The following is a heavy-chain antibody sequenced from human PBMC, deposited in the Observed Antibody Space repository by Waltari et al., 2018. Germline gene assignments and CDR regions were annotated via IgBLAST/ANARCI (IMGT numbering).Heavy chain of an antibody. CDR1: GDSISSSRYY. J-gene: IGHJ5*02. V-gene: IGHV4-39*01. Sequence: QPQLQESGPGLVKPSETLSLTCSVPGDSISSSRYYWGWIRQHPGKGLEWIGSIYYSGSIYYNPTLQSRVTISGDTSKNQCSLNLSSVTAADTAIYYCARHWKRNGYRFDPWGQGTRVNVSS. CDR2: IYYSGSI. CDR3: ARHWKRNGYRFDP. D-gene: IGHD5-12*01.